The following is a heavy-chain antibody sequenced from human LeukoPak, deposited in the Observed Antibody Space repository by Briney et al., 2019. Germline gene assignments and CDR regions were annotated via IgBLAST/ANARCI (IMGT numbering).Heavy chain of an antibody. V-gene: IGHV4-59*08. Sequence: PSETLSLTCTVSGGSISSYYWSWIRQPPGKGLEWIGYIYYSGSTNYNPSLKSRVTISVDTSKNQFSPDLSSVTAADTAVYYCARHGIVDSSRKYYFDYWGQGTLVTVSS. CDR3: ARHGIVDSSRKYYFDY. D-gene: IGHD6-13*01. CDR1: GGSISSYY. J-gene: IGHJ4*02. CDR2: IYYSGST.